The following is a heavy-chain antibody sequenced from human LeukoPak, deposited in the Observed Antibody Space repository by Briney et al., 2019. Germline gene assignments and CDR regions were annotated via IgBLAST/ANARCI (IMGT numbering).Heavy chain of an antibody. CDR3: ARRGTWFDP. D-gene: IGHD3-10*01. CDR2: IYTSGNT. J-gene: IGHJ5*02. Sequence: PSETLSLTCTVSGGSFSSFFWSWIRQPPGKGLEWIGYIYTSGNTYYSPSLKSRVTISLDTSKNQFSLKLISVTAADTAVYYCARRGTWFDPWGQGTLVTVSS. CDR1: GGSFSSFF. V-gene: IGHV4-4*09.